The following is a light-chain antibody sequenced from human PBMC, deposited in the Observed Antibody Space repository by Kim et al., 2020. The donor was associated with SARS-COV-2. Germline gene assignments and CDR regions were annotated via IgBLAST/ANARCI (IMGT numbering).Light chain of an antibody. V-gene: IGLV9-49*01. CDR1: SGYSDYK. CDR2: VGTGGIVG. J-gene: IGLJ3*02. CDR3: GADHGSGNNFVWV. Sequence: TCNLSSGYSDYKVDWYQQRPGKGPRFVMQVGTGGIVGSKGDGIPDRFSVLGSGLNRYLTIKNIQEEDESDYHCGADHGSGNNFVWVFGGGTQLTVL.